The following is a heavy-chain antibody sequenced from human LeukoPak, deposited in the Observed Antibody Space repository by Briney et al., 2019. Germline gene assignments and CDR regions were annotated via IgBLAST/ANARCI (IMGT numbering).Heavy chain of an antibody. J-gene: IGHJ4*02. CDR1: GFIFSNYD. Sequence: PGGSLRLSCAASGFIFSNYDMHWVRQVIGKGLEWVSAVGASGDTYYPDSVRGRFTISRENAKSSLFLHIDSLRAGDTAVYYCARSVPGGSGWMGSIDYWGQGTLLTVSS. CDR3: ARSVPGGSGWMGSIDY. D-gene: IGHD6-19*01. V-gene: IGHV3-13*01. CDR2: VGASGDT.